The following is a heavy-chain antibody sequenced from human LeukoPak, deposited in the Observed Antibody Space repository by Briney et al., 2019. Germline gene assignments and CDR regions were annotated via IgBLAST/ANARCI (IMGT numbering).Heavy chain of an antibody. Sequence: TGGSLRLSCAASGFTFSSYEMNWVRQAPGKGLEWVSSISSSGSIIHYADSVKGRFTISRDNAKNSLYLQMTSLRAEDTAVYYCARDGESGYDYPRYFDYWGQGTLVTVSS. CDR1: GFTFSSYE. J-gene: IGHJ4*02. CDR2: ISSSGSII. CDR3: ARDGESGYDYPRYFDY. D-gene: IGHD5-12*01. V-gene: IGHV3-48*03.